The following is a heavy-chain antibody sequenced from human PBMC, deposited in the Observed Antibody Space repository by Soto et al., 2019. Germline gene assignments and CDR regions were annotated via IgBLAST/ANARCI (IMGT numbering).Heavy chain of an antibody. J-gene: IGHJ4*02. CDR3: ARGFLCSGGSCYDH. Sequence: QVQLQESGPGLVKPSQTLSLTCTVSGCSISSGVYYWSWIRQHPGKGLEWIGYIYYSVSTYYNPSLKSRVTISVDTSKNQFSLKLSSVTAADTAVYYCARGFLCSGGSCYDHWGKGTLVTVSS. V-gene: IGHV4-31*03. CDR1: GCSISSGVYY. D-gene: IGHD2-15*01. CDR2: IYYSVST.